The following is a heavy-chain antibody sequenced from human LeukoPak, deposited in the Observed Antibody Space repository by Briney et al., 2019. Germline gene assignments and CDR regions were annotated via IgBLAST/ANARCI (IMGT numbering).Heavy chain of an antibody. V-gene: IGHV3-48*03. D-gene: IGHD6-19*01. J-gene: IGHJ4*02. CDR3: ARDVGSGWFDY. CDR1: GFTLSSFE. Sequence: GGSLRLSCAASGFTLSSFEMNWVRQTPGKGLEWVSYMSNSGRTIYYADSVKGRFTISRDNAKNSLYLQMNSLRAEDTAVYYCARDVGSGWFDYWGQGTLVTVSS. CDR2: MSNSGRTI.